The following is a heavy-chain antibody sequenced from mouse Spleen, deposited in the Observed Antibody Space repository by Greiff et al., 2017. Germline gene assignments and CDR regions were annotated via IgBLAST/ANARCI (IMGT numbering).Heavy chain of an antibody. Sequence: EVQLQQSGTVLARPGASVKMSCKASGYTFTSYWMHWVKQRPGQGLEWIGAIYPGNSDTSYNQKFKGKAKLTAVTSTSTAYMELSSLTNEDSAVYYCTRSGPYYYGSSPYAMDYWGQGTSVTVSS. V-gene: IGHV1-5*01. CDR2: IYPGNSDT. D-gene: IGHD1-1*01. J-gene: IGHJ4*01. CDR3: TRSGPYYYGSSPYAMDY. CDR1: GYTFTSYW.